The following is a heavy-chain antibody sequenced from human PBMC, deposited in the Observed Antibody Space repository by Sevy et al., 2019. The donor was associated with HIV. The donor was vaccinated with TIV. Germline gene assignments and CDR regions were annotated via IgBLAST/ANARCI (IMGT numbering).Heavy chain of an antibody. Sequence: GGSLRLSCAASGFTFATYWMTWVRQAPGKGLEWVAYIKQDGTDKYYVDSVRGRFTISRDNGRNSFYLQMSSLRAKDTAVYFCARALADWGSFHYSSWGRGTLVTVSS. V-gene: IGHV3-7*01. D-gene: IGHD3-16*02. CDR2: IKQDGTDK. J-gene: IGHJ4*02. CDR1: GFTFATYW. CDR3: ARALADWGSFHYSS.